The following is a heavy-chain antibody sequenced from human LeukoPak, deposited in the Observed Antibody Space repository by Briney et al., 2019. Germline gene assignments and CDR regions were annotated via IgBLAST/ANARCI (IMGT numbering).Heavy chain of an antibody. CDR1: GYTLTELS. D-gene: IGHD5-18*01. CDR3: ATEERGYSYGYYYYYYMDV. V-gene: IGHV1-24*01. CDR2: FYPEDGET. J-gene: IGHJ6*03. Sequence: LGASVKVSCKVSGYTLTELSMHWVRQAPGKGLEWMGGFYPEDGETIYAQKFQGRVTMTEDTSTDIAYMELSSLRSEDTAVYYCATEERGYSYGYYYYYYMDVWGKGTTVTVSS.